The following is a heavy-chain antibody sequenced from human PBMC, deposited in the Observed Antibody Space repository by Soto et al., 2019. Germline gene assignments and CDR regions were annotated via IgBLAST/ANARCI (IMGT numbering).Heavy chain of an antibody. CDR2: IYYSGST. CDR3: ARAAAPYHDAFDI. J-gene: IGHJ3*02. Sequence: ASETLSLTCTVSGGSISSGGYYWSWIRQHPGKGLEWIGYIYYSGSTYYNPSLKSRVTISVDTSKNQFSLKLSSVTAADTAVYYCARAAAPYHDAFDIWGQGTMVTVSS. CDR1: GGSISSGGYY. D-gene: IGHD6-25*01. V-gene: IGHV4-31*03.